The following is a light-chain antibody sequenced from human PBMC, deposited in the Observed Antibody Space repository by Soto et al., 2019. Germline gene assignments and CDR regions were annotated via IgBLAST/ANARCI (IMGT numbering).Light chain of an antibody. CDR3: QQYDNLTLT. V-gene: IGKV1-9*01. J-gene: IGKJ4*01. Sequence: IQLTQSPSSLSASVGDRVTISCRASQDISTYLAWYQKKPGKDPKLLIYAASTLQSGVPSRFSGSGSGTDFTFTISRLQTEDIATYYCQQYDNLTLTVGGGTKVDIK. CDR2: AAS. CDR1: QDISTY.